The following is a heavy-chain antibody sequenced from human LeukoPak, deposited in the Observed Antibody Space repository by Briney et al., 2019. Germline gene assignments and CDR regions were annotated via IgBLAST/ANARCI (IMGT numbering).Heavy chain of an antibody. CDR3: AREFDSSGYGSLF. J-gene: IGHJ4*02. CDR1: GYTFTSYY. V-gene: IGHV1-46*01. D-gene: IGHD3-22*01. CDR2: INPSGGST. Sequence: ASVKVSCKASGYTFTSYYMHWVRQAPGQGLEWMGIINPSGGSTSYAQKFQGRVTITADESTSTAYMELSSLRSEDTAVYYCAREFDSSGYGSLFRGQGTLVTVSS.